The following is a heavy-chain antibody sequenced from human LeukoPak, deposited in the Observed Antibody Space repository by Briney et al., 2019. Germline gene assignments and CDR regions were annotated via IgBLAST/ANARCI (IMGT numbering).Heavy chain of an antibody. Sequence: GGSLRLSCAASGFTFSSHGMSWVRQAPGKGLEWVSTISGNGVNTYYADSVKGRFTISRDNSKNTLYLQMNSLRAEDTAVYYCAKVTYGSGTYGAFDYWGQGTLVTVSS. D-gene: IGHD3-10*01. CDR2: ISGNGVNT. J-gene: IGHJ4*02. CDR1: GFTFSSHG. V-gene: IGHV3-23*01. CDR3: AKVTYGSGTYGAFDY.